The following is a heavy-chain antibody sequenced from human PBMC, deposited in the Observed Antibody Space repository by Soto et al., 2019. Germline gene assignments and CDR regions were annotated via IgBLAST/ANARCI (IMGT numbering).Heavy chain of an antibody. CDR2: IITIFGTA. CDR1: GGTFSSYA. V-gene: IGHV1-69*01. Sequence: QVQLVQSGAEVKKPGSSVKVSCKASGGTFSSYAISWVRQAPGQGLEWMGGIITIFGTANYTQKFQGRITMTADESTSTAYMELSSLRSEDTAVYYCARDRGGYSYGYLGWFDPWGQGTLVTVSS. CDR3: ARDRGGYSYGYLGWFDP. J-gene: IGHJ5*02. D-gene: IGHD5-18*01.